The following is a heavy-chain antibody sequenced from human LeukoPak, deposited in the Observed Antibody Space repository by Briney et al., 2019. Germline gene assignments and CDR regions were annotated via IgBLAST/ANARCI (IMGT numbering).Heavy chain of an antibody. CDR1: RGSLSSHS. J-gene: IGHJ4*02. Sequence: PSETLSLTCTVSRGSLSSHSWSWIRQPPGKGLDWIGSVSYSGFTKYNPSLESRVSMSVDTSKDQFSLRLSSVTAADTAFYYCARATGGLTLFDYWGQGTPDTVSS. D-gene: IGHD3-10*01. CDR3: ARATGGLTLFDY. V-gene: IGHV4-59*11. CDR2: VSYSGFT.